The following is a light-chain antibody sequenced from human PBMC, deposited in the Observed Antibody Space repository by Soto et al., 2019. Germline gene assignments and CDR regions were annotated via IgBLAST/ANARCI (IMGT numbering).Light chain of an antibody. J-gene: IGKJ1*01. CDR3: QQYGSSRPWT. Sequence: EIVMTRAPATLSVSPGEGATVSCRASQSVSSYLAWYQQKPGQAPKLLMYGASSRATGIPDRFSGSGSGTDFTLTIRRLEPEDFAVYYCQQYGSSRPWTFGQGTKVDIK. CDR1: QSVSSY. V-gene: IGKV3-20*01. CDR2: GAS.